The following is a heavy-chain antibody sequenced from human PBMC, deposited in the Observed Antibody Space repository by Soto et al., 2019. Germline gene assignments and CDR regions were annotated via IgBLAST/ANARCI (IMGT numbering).Heavy chain of an antibody. J-gene: IGHJ4*02. CDR1: GVSLRGYA. CDR2: ISDDGSKT. CDR3: ARAYQLTYYFDY. D-gene: IGHD3-9*01. V-gene: IGHV3-30*14. Sequence: GSLRVPCERAGVSLRGYARHWVRQTPGKGLEWVTVISDDGSKTYYADSVKGRFSVSRDDCTNMVFRQMSSLRSEDTAVYHCARAYQLTYYFDYWGPGTPVTVSS.